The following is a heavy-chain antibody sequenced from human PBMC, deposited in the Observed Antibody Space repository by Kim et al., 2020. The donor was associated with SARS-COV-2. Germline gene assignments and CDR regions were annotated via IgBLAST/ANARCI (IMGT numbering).Heavy chain of an antibody. D-gene: IGHD2-2*03. Sequence: GRFTISRDNAKNSLYLQMNSLRDEDTAVYYCARDSSGYCSSTSCELDFDYWGQGTLVTVSS. CDR3: ARDSSGYCSSTSCELDFDY. J-gene: IGHJ4*02. V-gene: IGHV3-48*02.